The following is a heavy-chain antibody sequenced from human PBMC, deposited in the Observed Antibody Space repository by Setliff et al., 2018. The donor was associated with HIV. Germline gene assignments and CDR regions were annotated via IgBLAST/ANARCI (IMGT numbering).Heavy chain of an antibody. CDR1: GGSISSHY. CDR2: IYYNGNT. J-gene: IGHJ4*02. D-gene: IGHD3-10*01. Sequence: PSETLSLTCAVSGGSISSHYWSWIRLPPGKGLEWIGIIYYNGNTNYNPSLKSRVAISVDTSKNQFSLKLSSVTAADTAVYYCARDLGTRGSGSYGRFDYWGQGTLVTVSS. V-gene: IGHV4-59*11. CDR3: ARDLGTRGSGSYGRFDY.